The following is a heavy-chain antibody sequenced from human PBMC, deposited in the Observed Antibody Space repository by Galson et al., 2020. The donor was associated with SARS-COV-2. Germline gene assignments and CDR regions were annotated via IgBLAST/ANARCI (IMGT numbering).Heavy chain of an antibody. J-gene: IGHJ3*02. CDR1: GFTFSNYP. D-gene: IGHD3-3*01. CDR3: VKKLATLRLLEWLPLMGDGLDI. CDR2: ISSDGGTT. Sequence: GGSLRLSCSASGFTFSNYPMNWVRQAPGKGLESVSAISSDGGTTYYIDSVKDRFTISRDNSKNILYLQMSSLRPDDTAVYYCVKKLATLRLLEWLPLMGDGLDIWGQGTMVTVSA. V-gene: IGHV3-64D*08.